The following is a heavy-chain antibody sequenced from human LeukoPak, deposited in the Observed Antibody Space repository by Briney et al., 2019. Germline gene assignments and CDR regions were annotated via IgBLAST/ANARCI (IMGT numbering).Heavy chain of an antibody. CDR3: ARSTWNYDY. CDR2: ISDSGEYT. CDR1: GFIFSNFA. D-gene: IGHD1-1*01. Sequence: GGSLRLSCTASGFIFSNFAINWVRQAPGKGLEWVSAISDSGEYTLYADSVKGRFTISRDNSKNTVYLQMNSLRAEDTALYYCARSTWNYDYWGQGTLVTVSS. V-gene: IGHV3-23*01. J-gene: IGHJ4*02.